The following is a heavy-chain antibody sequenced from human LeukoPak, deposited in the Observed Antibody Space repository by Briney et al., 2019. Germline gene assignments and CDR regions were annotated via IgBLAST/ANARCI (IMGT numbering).Heavy chain of an antibody. CDR3: ARLVALTYYDILTGRTDAFDI. V-gene: IGHV5-51*01. J-gene: IGHJ3*02. D-gene: IGHD3-9*01. Sequence: GESLKISCKGSGYSFTNYWIGWVRQMPGKGLEWVAIIYPGDSDTRYSPSFQGQVTISADKSISTAYLQWSSLKASDTAMYYCARLVALTYYDILTGRTDAFDIWGQGTMVTVSS. CDR2: IYPGDSDT. CDR1: GYSFTNYW.